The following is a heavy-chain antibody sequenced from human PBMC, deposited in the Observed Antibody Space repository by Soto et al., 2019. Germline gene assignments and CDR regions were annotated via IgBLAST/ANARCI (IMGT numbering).Heavy chain of an antibody. CDR2: IFHSGST. CDR3: ARSSGYFDY. Sequence: QVQLQESGPGLVKPSGTLSLTCAVSGASISTGSWWSWVRQPPGKGLEWIGEIFHSGSTNYNPSLKSRVTISVDKSKNQLSLNPTSVTAADTAVYYCARSSGYFDYWGQGTLVTVSS. D-gene: IGHD3-10*01. CDR1: GASISTGSW. J-gene: IGHJ4*02. V-gene: IGHV4-4*02.